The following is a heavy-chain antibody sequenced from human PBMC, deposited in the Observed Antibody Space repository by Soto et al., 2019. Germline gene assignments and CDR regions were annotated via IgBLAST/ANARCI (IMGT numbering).Heavy chain of an antibody. D-gene: IGHD3-10*01. J-gene: IGHJ4*02. CDR2: INPSGGST. CDR1: GYTFTSYY. Sequence: GASVKVSCKASGYTFTSYYMHWVRQAPGQGLEWMGIINPSGGSTSYAQKFQGRVTMTRDTSTSTVYMELSSLRSEDTAVYYCARDLSYYGSGSYLDYWGQGTLVTVSS. V-gene: IGHV1-46*01. CDR3: ARDLSYYGSGSYLDY.